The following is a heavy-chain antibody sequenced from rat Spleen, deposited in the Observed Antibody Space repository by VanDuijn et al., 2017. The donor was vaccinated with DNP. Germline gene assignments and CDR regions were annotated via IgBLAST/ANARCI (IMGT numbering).Heavy chain of an antibody. V-gene: IGHV3-3*01. D-gene: IGHD1-11*01. J-gene: IGHJ3*01. CDR3: ARCGGYSDPYYFDY. CDR2: INGAGST. CDR1: FYSITSSNN. Sequence: EVLLQESGPGLVKPSQSLSLTCSVTFYSITSSNNWNWLRKFPENKLEWMGHINGAGSTNYNPSLKSRISITRDTSKNQFFLQVNSVTTEDTATYYCARCGGYSDPYYFDYWGQGTLVTVSS.